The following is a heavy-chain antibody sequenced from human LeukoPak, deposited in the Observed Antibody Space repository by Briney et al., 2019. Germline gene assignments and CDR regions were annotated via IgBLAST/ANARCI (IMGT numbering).Heavy chain of an antibody. Sequence: PGGSLRLSCAASGFTLSSYSMNWVRQAPGKGLEWVSSISGSSTYMFYADSVKGRFTISRDNAENSLYLQMNSLRAEDTAVYYCARDPRVYCSNGVCRDDYFDYWGQGTLVTVSS. CDR1: GFTLSSYS. CDR3: ARDPRVYCSNGVCRDDYFDY. D-gene: IGHD2-8*01. J-gene: IGHJ4*02. CDR2: ISGSSTYM. V-gene: IGHV3-21*01.